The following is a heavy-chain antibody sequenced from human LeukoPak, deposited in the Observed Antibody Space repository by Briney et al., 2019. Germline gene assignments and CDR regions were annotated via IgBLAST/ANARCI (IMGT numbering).Heavy chain of an antibody. CDR1: GGSISSGGYS. D-gene: IGHD3-10*01. J-gene: IGHJ4*02. CDR3: ARVRYYGSGSYYKNAYFDY. V-gene: IGHV4-30-2*01. CDR2: IYHSGST. Sequence: SQTLSLTCAVSGGSISSGGYSRSWVRQPPGKGLEWIGYIYHSGSTYYNPSLKSRVTISVDRSKNQFSLKLSSVTAADTAVYYCARVRYYGSGSYYKNAYFDYWGQGTLVTVSS.